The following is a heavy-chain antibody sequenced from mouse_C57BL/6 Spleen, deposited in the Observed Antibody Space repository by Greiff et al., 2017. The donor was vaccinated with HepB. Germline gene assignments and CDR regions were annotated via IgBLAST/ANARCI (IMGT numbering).Heavy chain of an antibody. CDR3: ARLDYYGSSYFDD. Sequence: VQLQQSGPELVKPGASVKIPCKASGYTFTDYNMDWVKQSHGKSLEWIGDINPNNGGTIYNQKFKGKATLTVDKSSSTAYMELRSLTSEDTAVYYCARLDYYGSSYFDDWGQGTTLTVSS. CDR1: GYTFTDYN. CDR2: INPNNGGT. J-gene: IGHJ2*01. D-gene: IGHD1-1*01. V-gene: IGHV1-18*01.